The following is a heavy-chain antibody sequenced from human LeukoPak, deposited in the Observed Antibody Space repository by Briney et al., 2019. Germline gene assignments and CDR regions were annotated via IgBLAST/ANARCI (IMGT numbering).Heavy chain of an antibody. CDR1: GFTFSSYA. CDR3: ARVREQLDAYFDY. Sequence: PGRSLRLSCAASGFTFSSYAMHWVRPAPGKGREGVAGISYDGSNKYYADSVKGRFTISRDNAKNSLYLQMHSLRAEDTAVYYCARVREQLDAYFDYWGQGTLVTVSS. J-gene: IGHJ4*02. CDR2: ISYDGSNK. D-gene: IGHD6-13*01. V-gene: IGHV3-30-3*01.